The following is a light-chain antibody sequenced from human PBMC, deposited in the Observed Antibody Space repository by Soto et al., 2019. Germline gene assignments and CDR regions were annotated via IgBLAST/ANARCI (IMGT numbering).Light chain of an antibody. V-gene: IGLV3-1*01. CDR3: QAWDSSTASVV. CDR2: QDS. Sequence: SYELTQPPSVSVSPGQTASITCSGDKLGDKYACWYQQKPGQSPVLVIYQDSKRPSGIPERFSGSNSGNTATVTISGTQAMDEADYYCQAWDSSTASVVFGGGTKLTVL. J-gene: IGLJ2*01. CDR1: KLGDKY.